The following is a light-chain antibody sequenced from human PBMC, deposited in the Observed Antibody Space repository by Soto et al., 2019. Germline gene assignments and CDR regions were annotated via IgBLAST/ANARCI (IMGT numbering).Light chain of an antibody. V-gene: IGKV1-6*01. CDR2: GVS. CDR3: LQDYTYPLT. Sequence: AIQMTQSPSSLSASVGDRVTITCRASQDLRNDLAWYQQKPGKAPKLLIHGVSTLHSGVPSRFSGSGSVSDFTLTISSLQPEDFATYYCLQDYTYPLTFGQGTKLEI. J-gene: IGKJ2*01. CDR1: QDLRND.